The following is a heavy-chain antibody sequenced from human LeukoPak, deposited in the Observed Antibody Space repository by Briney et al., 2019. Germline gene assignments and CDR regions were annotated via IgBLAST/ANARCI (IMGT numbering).Heavy chain of an antibody. J-gene: IGHJ4*02. CDR2: ISGSGGST. Sequence: PGGSLRLSCAASGFTVSGNYMSWVRQAPGKGLEWVSAISGSGGSTYYADSVKGRFTISRDNSKNTLYLQMNSLRAEDTAVYYCAKLYTPLTLTGGFDYWGQGTLVTVSS. V-gene: IGHV3-23*01. CDR1: GFTVSGNY. CDR3: AKLYTPLTLTGGFDY. D-gene: IGHD3-9*01.